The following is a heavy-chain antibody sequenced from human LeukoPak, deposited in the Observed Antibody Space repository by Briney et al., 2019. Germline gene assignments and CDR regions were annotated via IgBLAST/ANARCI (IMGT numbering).Heavy chain of an antibody. V-gene: IGHV1-46*01. Sequence: ASVKVSSTASGYTFTKYNMHWVRQAPGQGLEWMGIINPRGGSTSYAQKLQGRVTMTRDTSTSTVYMELSSLRSEDTAVYYCARDWAGTAVAYPEYWGQGTLVTVSS. D-gene: IGHD5-18*01. CDR2: INPRGGST. J-gene: IGHJ4*02. CDR1: GYTFTKYN. CDR3: ARDWAGTAVAYPEY.